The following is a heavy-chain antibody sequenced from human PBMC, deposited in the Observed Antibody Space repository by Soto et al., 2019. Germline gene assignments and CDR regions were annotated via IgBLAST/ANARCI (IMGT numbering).Heavy chain of an antibody. CDR1: GYTFTSYS. D-gene: IGHD6-13*01. CDR2: ISAYNGNT. J-gene: IGHJ6*02. V-gene: IGHV1-18*01. Sequence: ASVKVSCKASGYTFTSYSISWVRQAPGQGLEWMGWISAYNGNTNYAQKLQGRVTMTTDTSTSTAYMELRSLRSDDTAVYYCARDKGEGERYSSSWYAYYYYGMDVWGQGTTVTVSS. CDR3: ARDKGEGERYSSSWYAYYYYGMDV.